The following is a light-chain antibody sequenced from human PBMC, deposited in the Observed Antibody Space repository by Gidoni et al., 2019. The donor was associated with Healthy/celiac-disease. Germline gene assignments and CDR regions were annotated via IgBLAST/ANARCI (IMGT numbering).Light chain of an antibody. Sequence: QSALTQPAPVSGSPGQSITISCPGTSSDVGSYNLVSWYQQHPGKAPKLMIYEVSKRPSGVSNRFSGSKSGNTASLTISGLQAEDEADYYCCSYAGSSTWMFGGGTKLTVL. J-gene: IGLJ3*02. CDR2: EVS. CDR3: CSYAGSSTWM. CDR1: SSDVGSYNL. V-gene: IGLV2-23*02.